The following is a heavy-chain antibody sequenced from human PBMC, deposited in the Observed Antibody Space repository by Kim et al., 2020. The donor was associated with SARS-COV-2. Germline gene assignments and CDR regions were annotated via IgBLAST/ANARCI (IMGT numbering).Heavy chain of an antibody. J-gene: IGHJ4*02. CDR2: IKPDGSEK. CDR3: VAAWPRGY. CDR1: GLTFSSYW. V-gene: IGHV3-7*01. Sequence: GGSLRLSCAASGLTFSSYWMSWVRQAPGKGLEWVANIKPDGSEKYYGDSVKGRFTISRDNAKNSLFLQVNSLRADDTAVYYCVAAWPRGYWGQGTLVTVS. D-gene: IGHD5-12*01.